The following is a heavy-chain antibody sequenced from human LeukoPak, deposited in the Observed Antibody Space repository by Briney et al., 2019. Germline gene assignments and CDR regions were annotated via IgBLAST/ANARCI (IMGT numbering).Heavy chain of an antibody. V-gene: IGHV4-59*01. CDR3: AKEDKYAFNI. CDR1: GVSISRYY. CDR2: IYYTGNT. J-gene: IGHJ3*02. Sequence: PSETLSLTCTVSGVSISRYYWNWIRQPPGKGLEWIGYIYYTGNTNYNPSLKSRVTMSVDTSKNQFSLKLSSVTAADTAVYYCAKEDKYAFNIWGQGTMVTVSS.